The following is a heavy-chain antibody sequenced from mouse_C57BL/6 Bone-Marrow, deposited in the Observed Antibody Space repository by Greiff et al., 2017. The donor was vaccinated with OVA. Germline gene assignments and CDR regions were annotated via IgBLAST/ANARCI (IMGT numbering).Heavy chain of an antibody. V-gene: IGHV5-6*02. CDR3: ARRSFYWYFDV. CDR1: GFTFSSYG. CDR2: ISSGGSYT. Sequence: EVKLVESGGDLVKPGGSLKLSCAASGFTFSSYGMSWVRQTPDKRLEWVATISSGGSYTYYPDSVKGRFTISRDNAKNTLYLQMSSLKSEDTAMYYCARRSFYWYFDVWGTGSTGTVSS. J-gene: IGHJ1*03.